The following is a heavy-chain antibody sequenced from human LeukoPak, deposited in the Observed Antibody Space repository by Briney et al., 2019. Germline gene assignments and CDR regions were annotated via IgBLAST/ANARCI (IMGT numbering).Heavy chain of an antibody. V-gene: IGHV4-38-2*02. CDR3: ARGIVATLGYFDY. J-gene: IGHJ4*02. CDR1: GYSISSGYY. CDR2: IYHSGST. Sequence: SETLSLTCTVSGYSISSGYYWGWIRQPPGKGLEWIGSIYHSGSTYYNPSLKSRVTISVDTSKNQFSLKLSSVTAADTAVYHCARGIVATLGYFDYWGQGTLVTVSS. D-gene: IGHD5-12*01.